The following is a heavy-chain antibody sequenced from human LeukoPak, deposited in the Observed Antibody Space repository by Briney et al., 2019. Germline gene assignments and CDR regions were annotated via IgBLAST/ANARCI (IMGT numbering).Heavy chain of an antibody. CDR2: IYYSGST. CDR3: ARGASLYSGCDYYFDY. CDR1: GGSISSYY. J-gene: IGHJ4*02. V-gene: IGHV4-59*01. D-gene: IGHD5-12*01. Sequence: NPSETLSLTCTVSGGSISSYYWSWIRQPPGKGLEWIGYIYYSGSTNYNPSLKSRVTISVDTSKNQFSLKLSSVTAADTAVYYCARGASLYSGCDYYFDYWGQGTLVTVSS.